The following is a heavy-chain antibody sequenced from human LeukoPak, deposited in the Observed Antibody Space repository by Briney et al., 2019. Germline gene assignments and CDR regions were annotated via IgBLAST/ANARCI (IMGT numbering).Heavy chain of an antibody. D-gene: IGHD3-16*01. Sequence: SETLSLACAVSGGSISSSNWWSWVRQPPGKGLEWIGEIYHSGSTNYNPSLKSRVTISVDKSKNQFSLKLSSVTAADTAVYYCAREGGGMGAFDIWGQGTMVTVSS. CDR1: GGSISSSNW. J-gene: IGHJ3*02. CDR3: AREGGGMGAFDI. CDR2: IYHSGST. V-gene: IGHV4-4*02.